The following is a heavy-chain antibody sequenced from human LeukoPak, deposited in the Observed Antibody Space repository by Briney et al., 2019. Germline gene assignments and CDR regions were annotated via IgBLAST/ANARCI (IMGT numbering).Heavy chain of an antibody. CDR3: ARWLQFGDMDV. CDR2: INQDGSEE. D-gene: IGHD5-24*01. V-gene: IGHV3-7*01. J-gene: IGHJ6*03. Sequence: GGSLRLSCAASGFTFSNYWMTWVRQAPGKGLEWVAHINQDGSEEHYMDSVKARFTISRDNAKNSLYLQMNRLRAEDTAVYYCARWLQFGDMDVWGKGTTVTVSS. CDR1: GFTFSNYW.